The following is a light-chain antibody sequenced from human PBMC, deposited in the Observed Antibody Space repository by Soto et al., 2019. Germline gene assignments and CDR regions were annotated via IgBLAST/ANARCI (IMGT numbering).Light chain of an antibody. CDR1: SSDVGSYNR. V-gene: IGLV2-18*02. J-gene: IGLJ1*01. Sequence: ALTQPPSVSGSPGQSVTISCTGTSSDVGSYNRVSWYQQPPGTAPKLMIYEVSNRPSGVPDRFSGSKSGNTASLTISGLQAEDEADYYCSSFTSSSTYVFGTGTKVTVL. CDR3: SSFTSSSTYV. CDR2: EVS.